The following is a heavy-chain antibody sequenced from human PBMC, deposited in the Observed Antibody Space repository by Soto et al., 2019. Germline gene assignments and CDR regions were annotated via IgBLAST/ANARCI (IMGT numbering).Heavy chain of an antibody. CDR2: IYYSGST. CDR1: GGSISSSSYY. J-gene: IGHJ6*02. CDR3: ARRDYDFWSCYYTGHYYYGMDV. D-gene: IGHD3-3*01. V-gene: IGHV4-39*01. Sequence: SETLSLTYTVSGGSISSSSYYWGWIRQPPGKGLEWIGSIYYSGSTYYNPSLKSRVTISVDTSKNQFSLKLSSVTAADTAVYYCARRDYDFWSCYYTGHYYYGMDVWGQGTTVTVSS.